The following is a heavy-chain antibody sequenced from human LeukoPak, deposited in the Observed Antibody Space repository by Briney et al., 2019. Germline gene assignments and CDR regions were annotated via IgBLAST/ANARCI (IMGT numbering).Heavy chain of an antibody. Sequence: PAETLSLTCTVSGGSISSHCWSWIRQPAGKGLEWVGRIYTSGSTNYNPSLKSRVTMSVDTSKNQFSLKLSSVTAADTAVYYCARGATVTPSYYYYGMDVWGQGTTVTVSS. CDR1: GGSISSHC. CDR3: ARGATVTPSYYYYGMDV. D-gene: IGHD4-17*01. V-gene: IGHV4-4*07. CDR2: IYTSGST. J-gene: IGHJ6*02.